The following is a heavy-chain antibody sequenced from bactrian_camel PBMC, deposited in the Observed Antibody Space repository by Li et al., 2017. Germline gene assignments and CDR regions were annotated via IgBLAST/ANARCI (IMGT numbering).Heavy chain of an antibody. CDR2: IDFGGIT. V-gene: IGHV3S53*01. D-gene: IGHD2*01. CDR1: APTATSNC. Sequence: HVQLVESGGGSVEAGGSLRLSCAASAPTATSNCMAWFRQAPGKQREGVATIDFGGITNYADSVKGRFTISKDNAKNTLYLQMNSLKPEDTAMYYCAADKRPRTSTGVLQDKPVSPRVGGCSNRDYTYSGQGTQVTVS. J-gene: IGHJ4*01. CDR3: AADKRPRTSTGVLQDKPVSPRVGGCSNRDYTY.